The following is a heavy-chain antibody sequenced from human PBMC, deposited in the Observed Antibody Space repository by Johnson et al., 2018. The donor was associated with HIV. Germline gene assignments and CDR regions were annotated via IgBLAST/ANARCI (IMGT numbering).Heavy chain of an antibody. V-gene: IGHV3-66*01. J-gene: IGHJ3*01. CDR3: ARERGISGGFDF. CDR1: GFTVSSNY. D-gene: IGHD2-15*01. CDR2: IYSGGST. Sequence: VQLVESGGGVVQPGRSLRLSCAVSGFTVSSNYMSWVRRAPGKGLEWVSVIYSGGSTYYADSVKGRFTISRDNSKNTLYLQMNSLRVEDTAVYYCARERGISGGFDFWGQGTRVSVSS.